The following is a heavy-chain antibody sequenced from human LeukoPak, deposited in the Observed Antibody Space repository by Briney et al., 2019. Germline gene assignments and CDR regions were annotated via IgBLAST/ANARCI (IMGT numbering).Heavy chain of an antibody. J-gene: IGHJ3*02. V-gene: IGHV3-30*18. D-gene: IGHD6-13*01. CDR2: ISYDGSNK. CDR3: AKSVTAAGTYAFDI. Sequence: GGSLRLSCAASGFTFSSYGMHWVRQAPGKGLEWVAVISYDGSNKYYADSVKGRFTISRDNSKNTLYLQMNSLRAEDTAVYYCAKSVTAAGTYAFDIWGQGTVVTVSS. CDR1: GFTFSSYG.